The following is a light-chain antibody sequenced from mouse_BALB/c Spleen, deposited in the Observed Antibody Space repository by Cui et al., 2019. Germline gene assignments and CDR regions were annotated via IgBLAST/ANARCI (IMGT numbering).Light chain of an antibody. CDR3: QHWSSNPLFT. CDR1: SSVSY. CDR2: LTS. V-gene: IGKV4-68*01. Sequence: QIVLTQSPALMSASPGEKVTMTCSASSSVSYMYGYQQKPRSSPKHWINLTSYLASGGAARFSSSRAGTSYSLTISSMEEEDAATYYCQHWSSNPLFTFGSGTKLEIK. J-gene: IGKJ4*01.